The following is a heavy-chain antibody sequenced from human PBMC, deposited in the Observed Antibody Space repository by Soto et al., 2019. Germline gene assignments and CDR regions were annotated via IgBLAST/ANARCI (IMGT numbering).Heavy chain of an antibody. Sequence: GWSLRLSCAASVFIFISYWMHWVRQAPGKGLVWVSRSNSDGSSTSYADSVKGRFTISRDNAKNALYLQMNSLRVEDTAVYYCARDLGWNDGVSWFDPWGQGTLVTVSS. CDR2: SNSDGSST. CDR1: VFIFISYW. CDR3: ARDLGWNDGVSWFDP. D-gene: IGHD1-1*01. V-gene: IGHV3-74*01. J-gene: IGHJ5*02.